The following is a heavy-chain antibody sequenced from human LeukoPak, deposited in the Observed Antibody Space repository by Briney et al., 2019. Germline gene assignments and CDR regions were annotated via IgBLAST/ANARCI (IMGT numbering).Heavy chain of an antibody. D-gene: IGHD2-15*01. CDR1: GYTFKRYW. J-gene: IGHJ4*02. V-gene: IGHV3-7*04. CDR3: ASDGGPFDD. CDR2: IKQDGSEK. Sequence: GGSLRLSCAACGYTFKRYWISWVREAPGKGLEGVANIKQDGSEKYCLDSVKGRFIISRDNAKSSLYLQMNRLRAEDTALYYGASDGGPFDDWGQGTLVTVAS.